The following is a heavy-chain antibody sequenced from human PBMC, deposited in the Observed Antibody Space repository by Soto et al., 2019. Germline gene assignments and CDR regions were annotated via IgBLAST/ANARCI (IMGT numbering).Heavy chain of an antibody. CDR1: GGSISSGGYY. D-gene: IGHD2-15*01. J-gene: IGHJ5*02. CDR2: IYYSGST. CDR3: ARGVVHYRENWFDP. V-gene: IGHV4-31*03. Sequence: QVQLQESGPGLVKPSQTLSLTCTVSGGSISSGGYYWSWIRQHPGKGLEWIGYIYYSGSTYYNPSLQSRVTISVDTSKNQFSLKLSSVTAADTAVYYCARGVVHYRENWFDPWGQGTLVTVSS.